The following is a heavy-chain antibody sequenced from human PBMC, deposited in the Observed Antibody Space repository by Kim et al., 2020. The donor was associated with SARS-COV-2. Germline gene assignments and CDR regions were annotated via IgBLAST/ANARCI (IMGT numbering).Heavy chain of an antibody. CDR1: GYSFTNYV. J-gene: IGHJ5*02. D-gene: IGHD2-21*01. V-gene: IGHV1-18*04. CDR3: ARALSQASVGPVTYHCFDP. CDR2: ISAYNGDT. Sequence: ASVKVSCKASGYSFTNYVINWVRQAPGQGLEWMGWISAYNGDTNYAQKLQGRVTMTTDTFKRTAYMEVRSLRSDDTAVYYCARALSQASVGPVTYHCFDP.